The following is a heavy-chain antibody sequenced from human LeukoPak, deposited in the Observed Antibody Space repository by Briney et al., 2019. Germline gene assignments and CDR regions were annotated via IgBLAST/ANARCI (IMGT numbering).Heavy chain of an antibody. CDR3: ARGYMKFHH. D-gene: IGHD3-10*01. CDR2: VNHSGST. V-gene: IGHV4-34*01. J-gene: IGHJ4*02. Sequence: PSETLSLTCAVYGGSFTVYNGNWIRQSPGKGLEWIGEVNHSGSTTYNPSLKSRVTMSVDMSNNQFFLKLTSVTAADTAVYYCARGYMKFHHWGQGILVTVSS. CDR1: GGSFTVYN.